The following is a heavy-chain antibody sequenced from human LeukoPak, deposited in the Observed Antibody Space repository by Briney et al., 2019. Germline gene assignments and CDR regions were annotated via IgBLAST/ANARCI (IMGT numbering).Heavy chain of an antibody. CDR2: VNYRGST. CDR1: GGSFNNYY. J-gene: IGHJ4*02. D-gene: IGHD2-15*01. CDR3: ARHPFATPFDY. Sequence: PSETLSLTCAVFGGSFNNYYWSWIRQPPGKGLEWIGEVNYRGSTNNNPSLKSRVTISVDTSKNQFYLNLSSVTAADTAVYFCARHPFATPFDYWGPGTLVTVSS. V-gene: IGHV4-34*01.